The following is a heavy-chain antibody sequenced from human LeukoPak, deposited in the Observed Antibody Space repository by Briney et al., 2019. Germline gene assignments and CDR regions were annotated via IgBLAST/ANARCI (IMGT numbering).Heavy chain of an antibody. V-gene: IGHV3-23*01. D-gene: IGHD2-2*01. Sequence: GGSLRPSCAASGFTFSSYAMSWVRQAPGKGLEWVSAISGSGGSTYYADSVKGRFTISRDNSKNTLYLQMNSLRAEDTAVYYCAKSIGYCSSTSCYPRPWYYFDYWGQGTLVTVSS. CDR3: AKSIGYCSSTSCYPRPWYYFDY. J-gene: IGHJ4*02. CDR2: ISGSGGST. CDR1: GFTFSSYA.